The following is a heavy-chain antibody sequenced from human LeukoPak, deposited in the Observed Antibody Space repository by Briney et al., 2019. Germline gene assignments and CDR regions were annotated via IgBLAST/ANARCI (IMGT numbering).Heavy chain of an antibody. CDR3: ARESRTYYDILTGYYSPSYFDY. V-gene: IGHV4-61*08. Sequence: SQTLSLTCTVSGGSISSGGYYWSWIRQPPGKGLEWIGYIYYSGSTNYNPSLKSRVTISVDTSKNQFSLKLSSVTAADTAVYYCARESRTYYDILTGYYSPSYFDYWGQGTLVTVSS. CDR1: GGSISSGGYY. CDR2: IYYSGST. D-gene: IGHD3-9*01. J-gene: IGHJ4*02.